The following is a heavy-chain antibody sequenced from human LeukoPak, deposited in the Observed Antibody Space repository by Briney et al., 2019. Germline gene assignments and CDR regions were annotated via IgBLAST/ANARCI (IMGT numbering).Heavy chain of an antibody. Sequence: GGSLRLSCAASGFTVSSNYMSWVRQAPGKGLEWVSVIYSGGSTYYADSVKGRFTISRDNSKNTLYLQMNSLRAEDTAVYYCARSAGPQYYYDSSGYLDYWGQGTLVTVSS. CDR1: GFTVSSNY. V-gene: IGHV3-53*01. J-gene: IGHJ4*02. CDR2: IYSGGST. CDR3: ARSAGPQYYYDSSGYLDY. D-gene: IGHD3-22*01.